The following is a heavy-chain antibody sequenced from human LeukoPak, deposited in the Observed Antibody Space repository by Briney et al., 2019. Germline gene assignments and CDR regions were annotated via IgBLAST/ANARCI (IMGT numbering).Heavy chain of an antibody. D-gene: IGHD6-13*01. CDR2: ISGSGGST. CDR3: AKTGYTNSWYRLFDY. J-gene: IGHJ4*02. Sequence: PGGSLRLSCAASGFTFSSYSMNWVRQAPGKGLEWVSAISGSGGSTYYADSVKGRFTISRDNSRNTLYLQMNSLRAEDTAVYYCAKTGYTNSWYRLFDYWGQGTLVTVSS. CDR1: GFTFSSYS. V-gene: IGHV3-23*01.